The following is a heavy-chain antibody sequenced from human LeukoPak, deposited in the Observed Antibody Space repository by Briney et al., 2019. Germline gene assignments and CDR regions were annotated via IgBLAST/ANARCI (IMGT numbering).Heavy chain of an antibody. CDR2: IHYSGVT. CDR3: ARQIVGATYEDY. CDR1: GGSISSRSYY. D-gene: IGHD1-26*01. Sequence: SETLSLTCTVSGGSISSRSYYWAWIRQPPGKGLEWIGSIHYSGVTYYSASLKSRVTISVDTSKNQFSLKLSSVTAADTAVYYCARQIVGATYEDYWGQGTLVTVSS. V-gene: IGHV4-39*01. J-gene: IGHJ4*02.